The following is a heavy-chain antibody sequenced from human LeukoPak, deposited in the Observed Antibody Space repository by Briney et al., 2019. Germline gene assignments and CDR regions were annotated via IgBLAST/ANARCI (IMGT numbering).Heavy chain of an antibody. J-gene: IGHJ5*02. CDR3: TTGAPNSGFLFDH. CDR1: GFTFSTAF. D-gene: IGHD3-22*01. Sequence: KTGGSLRLSCAASGFTFSTAFLNWVHQAPGKSLEWVGRSRAKADGGTTDYAALVEDRFTISRDDSKNSLYLQMNSLKTEDTAVYFCTTGAPNSGFLFDHWGQGTLVTVSS. V-gene: IGHV3-15*01. CDR2: SRAKADGGTT.